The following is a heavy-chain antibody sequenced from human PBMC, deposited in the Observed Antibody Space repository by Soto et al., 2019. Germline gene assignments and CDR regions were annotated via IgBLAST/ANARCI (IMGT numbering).Heavy chain of an antibody. CDR3: ARGRGPSRPVPKRAHYYYGMDV. J-gene: IGHJ6*02. CDR1: GGSFSGYY. Sequence: QVQLQQWGAGLLKPSETLSLTCAVYGGSFSGYYWSWIRQPPGKGLEGIGEINHSGSTNYNPALNSRFTISVDTSKNQCSLKLSSVTAADTDVYYCARGRGPSRPVPKRAHYYYGMDVWGQGSTVTVSS. CDR2: INHSGST. V-gene: IGHV4-34*01. D-gene: IGHD1-1*01.